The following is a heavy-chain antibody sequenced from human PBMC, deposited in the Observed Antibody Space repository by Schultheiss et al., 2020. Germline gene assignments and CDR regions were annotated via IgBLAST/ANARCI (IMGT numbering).Heavy chain of an antibody. D-gene: IGHD1-26*01. V-gene: IGHV3-15*05. J-gene: IGHJ6*03. Sequence: GGSLRLSCAASVFTFNHAWMNWVRQAPGKGLEWVGRVKSKTDGGTTDYSAPVKGRFTISRDDSKNTLYLQMNSLKTEDTAVDYCTWVGATINYYYYIDVWGKDTKVTVAS. CDR2: VKSKTDGGTT. CDR3: TWVGATINYYYYIDV. CDR1: VFTFNHAW.